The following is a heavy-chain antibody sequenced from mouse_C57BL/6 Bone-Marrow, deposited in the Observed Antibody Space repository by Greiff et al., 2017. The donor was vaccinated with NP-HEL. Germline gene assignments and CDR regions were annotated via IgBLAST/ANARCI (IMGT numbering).Heavy chain of an antibody. J-gene: IGHJ2*01. CDR2: IYPGSGST. D-gene: IGHD2-14*01. CDR3: ARIGVLGNYFDY. V-gene: IGHV1-55*01. Sequence: QVQLKQPGAELVKPGASVKMSCKASGYTFTSYWITWVKQRPGQGLEWIGDIYPGSGSTNYNEKFKSKATLTVDTSSSTAYMQHSSLTSEDSAVYYCARIGVLGNYFDYWGQGTTLSVSS. CDR1: GYTFTSYW.